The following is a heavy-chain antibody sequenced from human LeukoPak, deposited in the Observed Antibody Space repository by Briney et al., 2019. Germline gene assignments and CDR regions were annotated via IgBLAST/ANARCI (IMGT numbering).Heavy chain of an antibody. CDR3: ASEYYYYMDV. J-gene: IGHJ6*03. CDR2: ISSSSSTI. V-gene: IGHV3-48*03. Sequence: PGGSLRLSCAASGFTFSNYEMNWVRQAPGKGLEWVSYISSSSSTIYYADSVKGRFTISRDNAKNSLYLQMNSLRAEDTAVYYCASEYYYYMDVWGKGTTVTVSS. CDR1: GFTFSNYE.